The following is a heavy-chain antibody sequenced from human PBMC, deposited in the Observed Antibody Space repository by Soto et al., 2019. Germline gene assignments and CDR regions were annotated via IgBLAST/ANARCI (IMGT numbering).Heavy chain of an antibody. Sequence: QLQLQESGPGLVKPSETLSLTCTVSGDSISSGTYYWGWIRQPPGKGLEWIGNIYYSGNTYYNASLKSRVTISGDKSKNQLFLKVTSVPAADTAVYYCARQADNWFDPWGQGTLVTVSS. V-gene: IGHV4-39*01. CDR3: ARQADNWFDP. CDR2: IYYSGNT. CDR1: GDSISSGTYY. J-gene: IGHJ5*02.